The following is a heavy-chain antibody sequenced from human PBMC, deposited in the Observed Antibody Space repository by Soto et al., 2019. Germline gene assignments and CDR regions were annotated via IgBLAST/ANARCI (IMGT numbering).Heavy chain of an antibody. J-gene: IGHJ4*02. CDR3: AAEREGYKLDY. CDR2: IVVGSGNT. CDR1: GFTFTSSA. Sequence: SVKVSCKASGFTFTSSAVQWVRQARGQRLEWLGWIVVGSGNTNYAQTFQERVTITRDMSTSTAYMELSGLRSEDTAVYYCAAEREGYKLDYWGQGTLVTVSS. D-gene: IGHD5-12*01. V-gene: IGHV1-58*01.